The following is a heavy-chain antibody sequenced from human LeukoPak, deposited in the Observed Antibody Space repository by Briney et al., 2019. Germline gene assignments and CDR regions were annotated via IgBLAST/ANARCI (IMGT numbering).Heavy chain of an antibody. Sequence: ASVKVSCKASGGTFSSYAISWVRQAPGQGLEWMGMINPSDNSTSYAQKFQGRVAMTRDMSASTVYMELSSLRFEDTAVYYCARALVTPDHWGQGTLVTVSS. D-gene: IGHD4-23*01. V-gene: IGHV1-46*01. CDR1: GGTFSSYA. J-gene: IGHJ4*02. CDR2: INPSDNST. CDR3: ARALVTPDH.